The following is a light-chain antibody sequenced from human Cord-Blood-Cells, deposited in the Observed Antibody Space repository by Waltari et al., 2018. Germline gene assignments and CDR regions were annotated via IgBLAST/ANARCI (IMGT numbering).Light chain of an antibody. CDR3: QAWDSSTVV. J-gene: IGLJ2*01. Sequence: SYALTQPPSASVCPGQTVSITCSGDRSRDTYTCWYQQKPGQSPVLVIYQDSKRPSGIPERFSGSNSGNTATLTISGTQAMDEADYYCQAWDSSTVVFGGGTKLTVL. V-gene: IGLV3-1*01. CDR2: QDS. CDR1: RSRDTY.